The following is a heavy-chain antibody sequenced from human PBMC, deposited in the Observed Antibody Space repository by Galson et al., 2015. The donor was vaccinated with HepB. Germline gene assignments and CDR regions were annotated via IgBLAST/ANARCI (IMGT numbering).Heavy chain of an antibody. V-gene: IGHV1-3*01. CDR3: ARAGRFLECLFTSYYYYMDV. J-gene: IGHJ6*03. CDR1: GYSFRSYA. D-gene: IGHD3-3*01. Sequence: SVKVSCKASGYSFRSYALHWVRQAPGQRLEWMGWINAGNGNTKYSQKFQGRITLTRDTSENIAYMEFSSLRSEDAADYYCARAGRFLECLFTSYYYYMDVWGAGTTVTVSS. CDR2: INAGNGNT.